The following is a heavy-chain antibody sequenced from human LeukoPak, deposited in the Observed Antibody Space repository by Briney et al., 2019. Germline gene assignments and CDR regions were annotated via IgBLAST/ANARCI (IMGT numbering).Heavy chain of an antibody. V-gene: IGHV1-69*04. CDR1: GGTFSSYA. D-gene: IGHD2-2*01. CDR2: IIPILGIA. J-gene: IGHJ6*02. CDR3: AREDIVVVPAAIHGMDV. Sequence: GSSVKVSCKASGGTFSSYAISWVRQAPGQGLEWMGRIIPILGIANYAQKFQGRVTITADKSTSTAYMELSSLRSEDTAVYYCAREDIVVVPAAIHGMDVWGQGTTVTVSS.